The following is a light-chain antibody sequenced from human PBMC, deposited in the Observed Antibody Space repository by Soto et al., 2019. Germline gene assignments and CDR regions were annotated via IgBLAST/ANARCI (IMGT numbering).Light chain of an antibody. Sequence: VLTQPRSVSGSPGQSVTISCTGTSSDVGGYNYVSWYQQHPGKAPKLMIYDVSKRPSGVPDRFSGSKSGNTASLTISGLQAEDEADYYCCSYAGSYNVVFGGGTKLTVL. V-gene: IGLV2-11*01. CDR3: CSYAGSYNVV. CDR1: SSDVGGYNY. J-gene: IGLJ2*01. CDR2: DVS.